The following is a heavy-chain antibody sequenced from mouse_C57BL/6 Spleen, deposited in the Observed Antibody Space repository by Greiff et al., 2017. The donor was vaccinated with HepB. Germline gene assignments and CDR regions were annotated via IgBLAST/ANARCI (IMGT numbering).Heavy chain of an antibody. V-gene: IGHV5-17*01. D-gene: IGHD2-3*01. CDR3: ARGGGLLRRAMDY. Sequence: EVHLVESGGGLVKPGGSLKLSCAASGFTFSDYGMHWVRQAPEKGLEWVAYISSGSSTIYYADTVKGRFTISRDNAKNTLFLQMASLRSEDTAMYYCARGGGLLRRAMDYWGQGTSVTVSS. CDR2: ISSGSSTI. J-gene: IGHJ4*01. CDR1: GFTFSDYG.